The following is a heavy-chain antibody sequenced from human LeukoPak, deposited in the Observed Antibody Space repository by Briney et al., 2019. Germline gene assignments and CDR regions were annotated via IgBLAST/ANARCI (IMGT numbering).Heavy chain of an antibody. D-gene: IGHD5-24*01. J-gene: IGHJ3*02. CDR3: ARVGLETQFDI. Sequence: GGSLRLSCAASGFTFSSYDMRWVRQATGKGLEWVSAIGTAGDTYYPGSVKGRFTISRENAKNSLYLQMNSLRAGDTAVYYCARVGLETQFDIWGQGTMVTVSS. V-gene: IGHV3-13*01. CDR2: IGTAGDT. CDR1: GFTFSSYD.